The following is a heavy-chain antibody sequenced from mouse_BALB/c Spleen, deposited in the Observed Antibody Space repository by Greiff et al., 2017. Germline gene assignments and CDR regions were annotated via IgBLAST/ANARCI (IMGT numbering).Heavy chain of an antibody. D-gene: IGHD2-13*01. CDR3: ARDYFFAY. CDR1: GYAFSSSW. Sequence: QVQLQQSGPELVKPGASVKISCKASGYAFSSSWMNWVKQRPGQGLEWIGRIYPGDGDTNYNGKFKGKATLTADKSSSTAYMQLSSLTSVDSAVYFCARDYFFAYWGQGTLVTVSA. V-gene: IGHV1-82*01. J-gene: IGHJ3*01. CDR2: IYPGDGDT.